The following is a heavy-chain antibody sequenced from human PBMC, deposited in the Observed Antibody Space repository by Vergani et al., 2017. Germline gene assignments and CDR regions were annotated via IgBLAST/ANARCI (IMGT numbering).Heavy chain of an antibody. CDR2: INSDGSST. CDR1: GFTFSSYW. V-gene: IGHV3-74*02. J-gene: IGHJ4*02. CDR3: AKLTVVSRIISSSSPFDY. Sequence: EVQLVESGGGLVQPGGSLRLSCAASGFTFSSYWMHWVRQAPGKGLVWVSRINSDGSSTSYADSVKGRFTISRDNAKNTLYLQMNSLRAEDTAVYYCAKLTVVSRIISSSSPFDYWGQGTLVTVSS. D-gene: IGHD6-13*01.